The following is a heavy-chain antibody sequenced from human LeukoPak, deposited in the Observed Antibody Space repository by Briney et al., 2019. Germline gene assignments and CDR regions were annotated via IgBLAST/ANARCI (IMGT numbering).Heavy chain of an antibody. CDR3: VRGAYYTFDI. CDR2: IKSDGSTT. Sequence: GGSLRLSCAASGFSFGNSWMDWVRQVPGKGPVWVSRIKSDGSTTLYADSVKGRFTISRDNAKNTLFPQMNSLRAEDTAVYYCVRGAYYTFDIWGQGTMVTVSS. J-gene: IGHJ3*02. CDR1: GFSFGNSW. D-gene: IGHD1-26*01. V-gene: IGHV3-74*01.